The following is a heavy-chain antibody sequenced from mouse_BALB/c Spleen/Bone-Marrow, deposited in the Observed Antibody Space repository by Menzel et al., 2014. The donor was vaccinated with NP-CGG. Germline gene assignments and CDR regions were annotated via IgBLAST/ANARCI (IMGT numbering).Heavy chain of an antibody. CDR1: GFTFSSYG. J-gene: IGHJ3*01. CDR2: INSKGGST. V-gene: IGHV5-6-3*01. D-gene: IGHD1-1*01. CDR3: ARDPLYYYA. Sequence: EVKLMESGGGLVQPGGSPKLSCAASGFTFSSYGMSWVRQTPDKRLELVATINSKGGSTYYPDSVKGRFTISRDNAKNTLYLQMSSLKSEDTAMYYCARDPLYYYAWGQGTLVTVSA.